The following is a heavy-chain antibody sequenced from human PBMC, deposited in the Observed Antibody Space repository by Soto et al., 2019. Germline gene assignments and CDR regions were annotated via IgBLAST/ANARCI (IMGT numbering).Heavy chain of an antibody. Sequence: GASVKLSCKASGYTFTSYAMHCVRQAPGQRLEWMGWINAGNGNTKYSQKFQGRVTITRDTSASTAYMELSSLRSEDTAVYYCARVNDKYSSGWYVVYAFDIWGQGTMVTVS. CDR1: GYTFTSYA. J-gene: IGHJ3*02. CDR2: INAGNGNT. V-gene: IGHV1-3*01. D-gene: IGHD6-19*01. CDR3: ARVNDKYSSGWYVVYAFDI.